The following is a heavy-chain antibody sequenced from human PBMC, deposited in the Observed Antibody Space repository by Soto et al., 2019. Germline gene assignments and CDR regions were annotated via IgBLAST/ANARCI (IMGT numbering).Heavy chain of an antibody. Sequence: GASVKVSCKAIRYTFTNFYIHWVRQAPGQGLEWMGMINPSGGSTSYAQKFQGRVTMTRDTSTSTVYMQLTSLRSEDTAVYYCASPHPLYCSGGRCTPDLPLHYRGQGTLVTVSS. D-gene: IGHD2-15*01. V-gene: IGHV1-46*01. J-gene: IGHJ4*02. CDR1: RYTFTNFY. CDR3: ASPHPLYCSGGRCTPDLPLHY. CDR2: INPSGGST.